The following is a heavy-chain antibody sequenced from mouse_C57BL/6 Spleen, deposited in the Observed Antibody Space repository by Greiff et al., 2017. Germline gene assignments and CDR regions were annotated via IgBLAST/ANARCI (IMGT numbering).Heavy chain of an antibody. D-gene: IGHD6-1*01. Sequence: QVQLQQSGPELVMPGASVKLSCKASGYAFSSSWMNWVKQRPGQGLEWIGQIYPGDGNTNYNGKFKGKATLTADKSSSTAYMQLSSLTSEDSAFYCSARCRGLDYFGYWGQGTTLTVSS. CDR2: IYPGDGNT. CDR3: ARCRGLDYFGY. V-gene: IGHV1-82*01. CDR1: GYAFSSSW. J-gene: IGHJ2*01.